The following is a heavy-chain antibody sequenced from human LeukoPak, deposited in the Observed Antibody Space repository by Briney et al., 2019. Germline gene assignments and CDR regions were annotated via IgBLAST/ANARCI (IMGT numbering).Heavy chain of an antibody. CDR3: AREVVIVVEPAANTIDY. J-gene: IGHJ4*02. CDR2: ISKSGTYI. Sequence: GGSLRLTCAACGFTFRDYTTNWVRQAPGKGLEWVSAISKSGTYIKYADSVKGRFTVSRDNAKNSLFLQMNSLRVEDTAVYYCAREVVIVVEPAANTIDYWGQGTRVTVSS. V-gene: IGHV3-21*01. CDR1: GFTFRDYT. D-gene: IGHD2-2*01.